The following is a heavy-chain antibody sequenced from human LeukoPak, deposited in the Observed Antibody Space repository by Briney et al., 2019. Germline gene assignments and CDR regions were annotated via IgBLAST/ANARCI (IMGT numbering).Heavy chain of an antibody. D-gene: IGHD6-6*01. CDR3: ARTEYSSSSGGFDP. Sequence: ASVTVSCKASGYTFTGYYMYWVRQAPGQGLEWMGWINPNSCGTYYSQKFQGRVTMTRDTSISTGYMELSRLRSDNTAVYYWARTEYSSSSGGFDPWGQGTLVTVSS. CDR2: INPNSCGT. V-gene: IGHV1-2*02. J-gene: IGHJ5*02. CDR1: GYTFTGYY.